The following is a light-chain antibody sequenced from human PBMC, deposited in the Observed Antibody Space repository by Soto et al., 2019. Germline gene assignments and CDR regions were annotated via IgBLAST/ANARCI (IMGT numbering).Light chain of an antibody. Sequence: QSVLTQPTSVSGSPGQSITISCTGTGSDVGAYNYVSWYQQHPGKAPKLMIYDVYDRPSGVSYRFSGSKSGNTASLTISGLQGEDEADYYCSSYTISRTYIFGTGTKVTVL. V-gene: IGLV2-14*03. CDR3: SSYTISRTYI. J-gene: IGLJ1*01. CDR2: DVY. CDR1: GSDVGAYNY.